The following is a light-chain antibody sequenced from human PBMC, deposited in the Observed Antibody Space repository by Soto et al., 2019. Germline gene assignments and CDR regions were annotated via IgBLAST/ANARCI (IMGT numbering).Light chain of an antibody. CDR1: QSVSSSY. V-gene: IGKV3-20*01. J-gene: IGKJ2*01. CDR2: GAS. Sequence: EIVLTQSPGTLSLSPGERATLSCRASQSVSSSYLAWYQQKPGEAPSLLIYGASSRATGIPDRFSGSGSGADFPLTSSRLEPEVFAVYYCQQYGSSTGTFGQGTKLEIK. CDR3: QQYGSSTGT.